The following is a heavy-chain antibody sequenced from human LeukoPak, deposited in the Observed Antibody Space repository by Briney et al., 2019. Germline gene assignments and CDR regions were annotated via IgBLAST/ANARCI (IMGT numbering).Heavy chain of an antibody. CDR2: ISSSSSYI. CDR3: ARNGDWNWFDP. V-gene: IGHV3-21*01. J-gene: IGHJ5*02. D-gene: IGHD2-21*02. CDR1: GFTFSSYS. Sequence: PGGSLRLSCAASGFTFSSYSMNWVRQAPGKGLEWVSSISSSSSYIYYADSVKGRFTISRDNAKNSLYLQMNSLGAEDTAVYYCARNGDWNWFDPWGQGTLVTVSS.